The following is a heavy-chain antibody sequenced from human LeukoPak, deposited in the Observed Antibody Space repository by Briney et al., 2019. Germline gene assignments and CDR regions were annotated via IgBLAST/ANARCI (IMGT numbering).Heavy chain of an antibody. Sequence: ASVKVSCKASGGTFSSYTINWVRQAPGQGLEWMGRITPILGAANYAQKFQGRVTITADKSTNTAYMELSSLRFEDTAVYYCARDGVVVAAATEFDYWGQGTLVTVSS. D-gene: IGHD2-15*01. CDR2: ITPILGAA. CDR3: ARDGVVVAAATEFDY. J-gene: IGHJ4*02. V-gene: IGHV1-69*08. CDR1: GGTFSSYT.